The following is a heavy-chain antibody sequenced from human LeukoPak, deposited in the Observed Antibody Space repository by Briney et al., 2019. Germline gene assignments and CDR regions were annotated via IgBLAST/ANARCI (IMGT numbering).Heavy chain of an antibody. D-gene: IGHD2-21*02. CDR2: ISYDGSNK. Sequence: GGSLRLSCAASGFTFSSYAMHWVRQAPGKGLEWVAVISYDGSNKYYADSVKGRFTISRDNSKNTLYLQMNSLRAEDTAVYYCAKGLVSLCGGDCPFDYWGQGTLVTVSS. V-gene: IGHV3-30*04. J-gene: IGHJ4*02. CDR1: GFTFSSYA. CDR3: AKGLVSLCGGDCPFDY.